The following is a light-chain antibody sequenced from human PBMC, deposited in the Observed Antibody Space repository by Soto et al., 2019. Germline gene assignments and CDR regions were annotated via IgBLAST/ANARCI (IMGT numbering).Light chain of an antibody. CDR1: QSINSNY. V-gene: IGKV3-20*01. J-gene: IGKJ4*01. CDR3: QQYGSSPS. CDR2: GAS. Sequence: EVVLTQSPGTLSLSPGERVTLSCRPSQSINSNYLAWYQQKPGQAPRLLIYGASRRATGIPDRFSGSGSGTDFTLTISRLEHEDSAVYYCQQYGSSPSFGGGTKVEIK.